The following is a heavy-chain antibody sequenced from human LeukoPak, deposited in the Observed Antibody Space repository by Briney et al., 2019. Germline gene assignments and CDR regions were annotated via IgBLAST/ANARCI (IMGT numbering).Heavy chain of an antibody. CDR3: ARDHYGSGSYYYYGMDV. Sequence: GASVKVSCKASGYTFTGYYMHWVRQAPGQGLEWMGWINPNSGGTNYAQKFQGRVTMTRDTSISTAYMELSRLRPDDTAVYYCARDHYGSGSYYYYGMDVWGQGTTVTVSS. CDR2: INPNSGGT. V-gene: IGHV1-2*02. J-gene: IGHJ6*02. D-gene: IGHD3-10*01. CDR1: GYTFTGYY.